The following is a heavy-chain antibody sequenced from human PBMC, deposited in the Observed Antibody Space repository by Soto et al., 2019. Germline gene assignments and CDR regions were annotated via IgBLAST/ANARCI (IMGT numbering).Heavy chain of an antibody. CDR2: ISSHNHNT. CDR1: GYSFTSHG. CDR3: ARDIVFEDSSGNLPGY. D-gene: IGHD3-22*01. J-gene: IGHJ1*01. Sequence: ASVKVSCKASGYSFTSHGFSWVRQAPGLGPEWMGWISSHNHNTKYAQKLQDRVTMTTDTSTSTAYMELRSLRSDDTAVYYCARDIVFEDSSGNLPGYWGQGTLVTVSS. V-gene: IGHV1-18*01.